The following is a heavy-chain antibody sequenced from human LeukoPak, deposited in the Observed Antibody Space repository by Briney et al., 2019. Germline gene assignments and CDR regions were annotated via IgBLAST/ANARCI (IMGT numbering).Heavy chain of an antibody. CDR2: IYHSGST. D-gene: IGHD6-19*01. Sequence: SETLSLTCAVSGGSISSSNWWSWVRQPPGKGLEWIGEIYHSGSTNYNPSLKRRVTISVDKSKNEFSLKVSSVTAADTAVYYCARDPSSGWYRSGAFDIWGQGTVVTVSS. V-gene: IGHV4-4*02. CDR1: GGSISSSNW. CDR3: ARDPSSGWYRSGAFDI. J-gene: IGHJ3*02.